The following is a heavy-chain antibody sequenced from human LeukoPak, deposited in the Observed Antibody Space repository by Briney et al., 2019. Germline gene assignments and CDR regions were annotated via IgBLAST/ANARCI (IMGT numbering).Heavy chain of an antibody. D-gene: IGHD5-18*01. J-gene: IGHJ4*02. Sequence: SETLSPTCTVSGGSISVYTAYYWGWIRQPPGKGLEWIGGIFSSGSTYYNPSLKSRVTISVDTSKNQFSLKLSSVTAADTAVYFCARSRGYSYAQDYWGQGTLVTVSS. CDR3: ARSRGYSYAQDY. CDR1: GGSISVYTAYY. CDR2: IFSSGST. V-gene: IGHV4-39*01.